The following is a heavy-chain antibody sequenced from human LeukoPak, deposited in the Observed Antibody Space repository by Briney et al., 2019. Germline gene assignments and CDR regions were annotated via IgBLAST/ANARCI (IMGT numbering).Heavy chain of an antibody. J-gene: IGHJ6*03. Sequence: AESLKISCEGSGYSFTIYWIGWVRQLPGNGLEWMGIIYTGDSDTRYRPSFQGQVTIAADKSINAAYLQWSSLKASDTAMYCCASRVALGRFGCDYDYYMDVWGEGSTVTVSS. V-gene: IGHV5-51*01. CDR1: GYSFTIYW. CDR2: IYTGDSDT. CDR3: ASRVALGRFGCDYDYYMDV. D-gene: IGHD2-15*01.